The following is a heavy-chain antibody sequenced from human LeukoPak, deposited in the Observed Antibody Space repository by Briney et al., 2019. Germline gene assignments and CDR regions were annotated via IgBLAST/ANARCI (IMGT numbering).Heavy chain of an antibody. V-gene: IGHV3-23*01. CDR3: AKGYRSWYYFDY. Sequence: GGSLRLSCAASGFTFSSYAMSWVRQAPGKGLEWVSAISGSGGSTYYADTVKGRFTISRDNSKNTLYLQMNSLRAEDTAVYYCAKGYRSWYYFDYWGQGTLVTVSS. D-gene: IGHD6-13*01. J-gene: IGHJ4*02. CDR1: GFTFSSYA. CDR2: ISGSGGST.